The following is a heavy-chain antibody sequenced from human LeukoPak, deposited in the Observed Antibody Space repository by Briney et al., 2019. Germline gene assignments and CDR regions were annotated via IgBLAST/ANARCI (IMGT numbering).Heavy chain of an antibody. CDR1: GFTFSSYW. CDR3: ARDGSYYDILTGYTDYYYYMDV. D-gene: IGHD3-9*01. CDR2: IKQDGSEK. V-gene: IGHV3-7*01. Sequence: PGGSLRLSCAASGFTFSSYWMSWVRQAPGKGLEWVANIKQDGSEKYYVDSVKGRFTISRDNAKNSLYLQMNSLRAEDTAVYYCARDGSYYDILTGYTDYYYYMDVWGKGTTVTVSS. J-gene: IGHJ6*03.